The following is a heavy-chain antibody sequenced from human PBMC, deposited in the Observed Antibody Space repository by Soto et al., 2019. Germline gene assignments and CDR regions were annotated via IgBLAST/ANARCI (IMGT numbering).Heavy chain of an antibody. CDR1: GYTFTSYG. D-gene: IGHD3-3*01. V-gene: IGHV1-18*01. CDR3: ARAKGSGRFLEWLLFGWFDS. Sequence: ASVKVSCKASGYTFTSYGISWVRQAPGQGLEWMGWISAYNGNTNYAQKLQGRVTMTTDTSTSTAYMELRSLRSDDTAVYYCARAKGSGRFLEWLLFGWFDSWGQGTLVTVSS. CDR2: ISAYNGNT. J-gene: IGHJ5*01.